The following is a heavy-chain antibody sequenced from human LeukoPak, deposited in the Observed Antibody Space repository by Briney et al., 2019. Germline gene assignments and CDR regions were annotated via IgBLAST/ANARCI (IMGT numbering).Heavy chain of an antibody. CDR2: IYYSGST. CDR3: ASSLLYSSFALEY. J-gene: IGHJ4*02. CDR1: GGSISSGGYY. D-gene: IGHD3-16*02. V-gene: IGHV4-31*03. Sequence: SQTLSLTCTVSGGSISSGGYYWSWLRQHPGKGLEWIGYIYYSGSTNYNPSLKSRVTISVDTSKNQFSLKLSSVTAADTAVYYCASSLLYSSFALEYWGQGPLVTVSS.